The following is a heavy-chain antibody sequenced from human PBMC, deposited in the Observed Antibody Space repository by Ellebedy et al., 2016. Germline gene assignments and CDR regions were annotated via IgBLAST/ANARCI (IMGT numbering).Heavy chain of an antibody. CDR3: AKDRPDYDILTGYYKRTWYNWFDP. CDR1: GYTFTSYG. J-gene: IGHJ5*02. CDR2: ISAYNGNT. Sequence: ASVKVSCXASGYTFTSYGISWVRQAPGQGLEWMGWISAYNGNTNYAQKLQGRVTMTTDTSTSTAYMELRSLRSDDTAVYYCAKDRPDYDILTGYYKRTWYNWFDPWGQGTLVTVSS. D-gene: IGHD3-9*01. V-gene: IGHV1-18*01.